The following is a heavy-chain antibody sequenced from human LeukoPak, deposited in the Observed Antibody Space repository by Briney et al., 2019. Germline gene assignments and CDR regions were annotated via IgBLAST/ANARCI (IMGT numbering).Heavy chain of an antibody. J-gene: IGHJ4*02. D-gene: IGHD5-24*01. Sequence: GGSLRLSCAASGFTFSSYGMHWVRQAPGKGLEWVAVIWNDGSSNYADSVKGRITISRDDSKNTLYLEMNSLRAEDTAVYFCATDGPNRDLDHWGQGTLVTVSS. CDR1: GFTFSSYG. CDR2: IWNDGSS. CDR3: ATDGPNRDLDH. V-gene: IGHV3-33*03.